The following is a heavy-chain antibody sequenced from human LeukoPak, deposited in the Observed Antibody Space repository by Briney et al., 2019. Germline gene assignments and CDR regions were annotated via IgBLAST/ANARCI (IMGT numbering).Heavy chain of an antibody. J-gene: IGHJ4*02. V-gene: IGHV3-23*01. Sequence: GGSLRLSCAASGFTFSNAWMSWVRQAPGKGLEWVSAISGGGVSTYYADSVKGRFTISRDNSKNTLYLQMNSLRAEDTAVYYCAKDYSSGWYIDYWGQGTLVTVSS. CDR1: GFTFSNAW. CDR2: ISGGGVST. D-gene: IGHD6-19*01. CDR3: AKDYSSGWYIDY.